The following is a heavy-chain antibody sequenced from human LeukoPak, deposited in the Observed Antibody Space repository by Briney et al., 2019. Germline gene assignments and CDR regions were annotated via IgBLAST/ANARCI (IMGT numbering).Heavy chain of an antibody. J-gene: IGHJ4*02. CDR3: AKDREVVAANYFDY. CDR2: ISWNSGSI. D-gene: IGHD2-15*01. V-gene: IGHV3-9*01. Sequence: SLRLSCAASGFTFDDYAMHWVRQAPGKGLEWVSGISWNSGSIGYADSVKGRFTISRDNAKNSLYLQMNSLRAEDTALYYCAKDREVVAANYFDYWGQGTLVTVSS. CDR1: GFTFDDYA.